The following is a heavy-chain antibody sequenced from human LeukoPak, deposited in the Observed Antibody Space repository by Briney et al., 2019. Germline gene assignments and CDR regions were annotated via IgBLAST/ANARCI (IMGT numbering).Heavy chain of an antibody. CDR3: AKGGSPFDFDSAFDY. D-gene: IGHD3-9*01. J-gene: IGHJ4*02. CDR2: ISGSGGST. CDR1: GFTFSSYA. Sequence: PGGSLRLSCAASGFTFSSYAMSWVRQAPGKGLEWVSAISGSGGSTYYADSVKGRFSISRDNSKNTLYLQMNSLRAEDTAVYYCAKGGSPFDFDSAFDYWGQGTLVTVSS. V-gene: IGHV3-23*01.